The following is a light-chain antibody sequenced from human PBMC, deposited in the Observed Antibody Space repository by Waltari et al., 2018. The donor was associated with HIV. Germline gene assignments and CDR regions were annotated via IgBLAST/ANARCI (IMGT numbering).Light chain of an antibody. Sequence: QSVLTQPPSVSGAPGQTITISCTGTNSTIGAGLAFRRYHVLPGRAPKLLIYGSNRRPAGVPERFSGSRSATSGSLAITGLQGEDEAVYYCQSYDNNLNGWVFGGGTTLTVL. J-gene: IGLJ3*02. CDR2: GSN. CDR1: NSTIGAGLA. V-gene: IGLV1-40*01. CDR3: QSYDNNLNGWV.